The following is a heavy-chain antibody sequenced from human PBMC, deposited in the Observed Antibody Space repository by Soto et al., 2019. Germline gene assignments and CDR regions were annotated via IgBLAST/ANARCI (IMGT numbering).Heavy chain of an antibody. CDR3: ARESEDLTSNFDY. CDR2: ISSTTNYI. CDR1: GITFTSYI. V-gene: IGHV3-21*06. J-gene: IGHJ4*02. Sequence: PGGALRLSYAASGITFTSYIMNCVRQAPGKGLEWVSSISSTTNYIYYGDSMKGRFTISRDNAKNSLYLEMNSLRAEDTAVYYCARESEDLTSNFDYCGQGTLVTVSS.